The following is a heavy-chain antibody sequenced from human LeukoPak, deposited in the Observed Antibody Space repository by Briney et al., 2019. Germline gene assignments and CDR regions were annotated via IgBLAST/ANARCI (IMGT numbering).Heavy chain of an antibody. V-gene: IGHV4-34*01. CDR2: ITHGGTT. Sequence: PSETLSLTCVVYGGSFSTYYWNWIRQPPGKGLEWIGEITHGGTTNYNPSLKSRVTIPIDTSKNQFSLKLSSVTAADTAVFYCARGGDYYGSGTYYAFDPWGQGTLVTVSP. CDR1: GGSFSTYY. CDR3: ARGGDYYGSGTYYAFDP. J-gene: IGHJ5*02. D-gene: IGHD3-10*01.